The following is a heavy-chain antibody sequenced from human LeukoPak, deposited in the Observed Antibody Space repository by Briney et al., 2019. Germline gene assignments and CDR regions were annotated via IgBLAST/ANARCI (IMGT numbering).Heavy chain of an antibody. CDR2: IIPLFDTA. Sequence: GASVKVSCKASGGTFSNYAISWVRQAPGQGLEWMGGIIPLFDTADYAQKFQGRLTITADESTSTAYMELSSLRPEDTAVYYCARSHGLSFYGDYAVDYWGQGTLVTVSS. J-gene: IGHJ4*02. V-gene: IGHV1-69*13. D-gene: IGHD4-17*01. CDR1: GGTFSNYA. CDR3: ARSHGLSFYGDYAVDY.